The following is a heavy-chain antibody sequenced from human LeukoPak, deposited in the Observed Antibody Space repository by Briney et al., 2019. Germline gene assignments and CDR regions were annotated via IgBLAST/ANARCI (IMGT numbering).Heavy chain of an antibody. V-gene: IGHV4-38-2*01. CDR2: IYHSGST. Sequence: SETLSLTCAVSGYSISSGYYWGWIRQPPGKGLEWIGSIYHSGSTYYNPSLKSRVTISVDTSKNQFSLKLSSVTAADTAVYYCARHGGIVVVVAATDYWGQGTLVTV. J-gene: IGHJ4*02. CDR3: ARHGGIVVVVAATDY. CDR1: GYSISSGYY. D-gene: IGHD2-15*01.